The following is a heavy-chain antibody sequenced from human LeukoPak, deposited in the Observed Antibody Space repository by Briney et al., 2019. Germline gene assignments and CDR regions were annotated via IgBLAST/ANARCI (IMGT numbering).Heavy chain of an antibody. CDR3: AREGQAQDYFDY. CDR2: INPSGGST. Sequence: ASVKVSCKASVYTFTGYYMHWVRQAPGQGLEWMGIINPSGGSTSYAQKFQGRVTMTRDTSTSTVYMELSSLRSEDTAVYYCAREGQAQDYFDYWGQGTLVTVSS. CDR1: VYTFTGYY. J-gene: IGHJ4*02. V-gene: IGHV1-46*01.